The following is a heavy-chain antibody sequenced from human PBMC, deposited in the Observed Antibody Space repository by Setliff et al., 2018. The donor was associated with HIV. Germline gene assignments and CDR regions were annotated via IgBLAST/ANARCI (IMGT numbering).Heavy chain of an antibody. Sequence: ASVKVSCKASGYTFTGYYMHWVRQAPGQGLEWMGWINPNNGGTNYAQKFQGRVTMTRDTSISTAYMELSRLRSDDTAVYYCASTGIAVAGTFDYWGQGTLVTVSS. D-gene: IGHD6-19*01. CDR2: INPNNGGT. V-gene: IGHV1-2*02. CDR1: GYTFTGYY. CDR3: ASTGIAVAGTFDY. J-gene: IGHJ4*02.